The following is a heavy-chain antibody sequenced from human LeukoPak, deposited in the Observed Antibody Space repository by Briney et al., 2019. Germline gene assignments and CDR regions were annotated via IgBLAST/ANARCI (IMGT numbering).Heavy chain of an antibody. CDR1: GGSFSGYY. CDR3: ARPSTKYSSSSGYFQH. Sequence: ETLSLTCAVYGGSFSGYYWSWICQPPGKGLEWIGEINHSGSTNYNPSLKSRVTISVDTSKNQFSLKLSSVTAADTAVYYCARPSTKYSSSSGYFQHWGQGTLVTVSS. V-gene: IGHV4-34*01. CDR2: INHSGST. D-gene: IGHD6-6*01. J-gene: IGHJ1*01.